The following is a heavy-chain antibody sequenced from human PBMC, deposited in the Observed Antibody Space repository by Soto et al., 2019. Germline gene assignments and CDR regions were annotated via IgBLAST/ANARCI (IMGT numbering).Heavy chain of an antibody. CDR3: ARDSDYGDYTGWFDP. J-gene: IGHJ5*02. D-gene: IGHD4-17*01. CDR1: GASISSGDYY. CDR2: IYYSGST. V-gene: IGHV4-30-4*01. Sequence: SETLSLTCTVSGASISSGDYYWRWIRQPPGKGLEWIGYIYYSGSTYYNPSLKSRVTISVDTSKNQFSLKLSSVTAADTAVYYCARDSDYGDYTGWFDPWGQGTLVTVSS.